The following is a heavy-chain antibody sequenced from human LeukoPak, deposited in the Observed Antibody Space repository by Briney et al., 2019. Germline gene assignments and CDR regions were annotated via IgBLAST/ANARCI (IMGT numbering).Heavy chain of an antibody. V-gene: IGHV3-21*01. CDR3: ARDLRIVSGSYLDY. CDR2: ISSSSSYI. J-gene: IGHJ4*02. Sequence: GGSLRLSCTASGFTFSSYSMNWVRQAPGKGLEWVSSISSSSSYIYYADSVKGRFTISRENAKNSLYLQMNSLRAGDTAVYYCARDLRIVSGSYLDYWGQGTLVTVSS. D-gene: IGHD1-26*01. CDR1: GFTFSSYS.